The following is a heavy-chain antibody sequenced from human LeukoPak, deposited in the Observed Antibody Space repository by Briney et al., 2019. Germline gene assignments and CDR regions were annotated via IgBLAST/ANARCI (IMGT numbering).Heavy chain of an antibody. CDR1: GLTFSNYW. J-gene: IGHJ4*02. CDR3: ARDGFGTGSN. Sequence: GGSLRLSCAASGLTFSNYWMDWVRQAPGKGLEWVANIKQNGSEKNYVDSVKGRFIISRDNAKNSLYLQMNTLRADDTAVYYCARDGFGTGSNWGQGTLVTVSS. D-gene: IGHD3-16*01. CDR2: IKQNGSEK. V-gene: IGHV3-7*03.